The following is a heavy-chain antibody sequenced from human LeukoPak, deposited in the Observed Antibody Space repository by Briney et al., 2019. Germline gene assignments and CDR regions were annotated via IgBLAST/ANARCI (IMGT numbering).Heavy chain of an antibody. V-gene: IGHV3-64D*06. Sequence: SGGSLRLSCSASGFIFSNYWMTWVRQAPGKGLEYVSAISSNGGSTYYADSVKGRFTISRDNSKNTLYLQMSSLRAEDTAVYYCAKRSAVAGPLDYWGQGTLVTVSS. J-gene: IGHJ4*02. CDR3: AKRSAVAGPLDY. CDR1: GFIFSNYW. D-gene: IGHD6-19*01. CDR2: ISSNGGST.